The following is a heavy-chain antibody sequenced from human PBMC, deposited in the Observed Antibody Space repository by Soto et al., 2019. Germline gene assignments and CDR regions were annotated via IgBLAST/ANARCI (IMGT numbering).Heavy chain of an antibody. Sequence: EVHLVESGGGLVQPGGSLRLSCAASGYTFNDYWMAWVRQTPGKGLEWVANIKGDESEKYYEHSVRGRFTITRDNAKKSLYLRMNRLGVEDTAVYDCAGDRRSGFPGQDAWGMDVWGQGTTVTVSS. CDR1: GYTFNDYW. J-gene: IGHJ6*02. CDR2: IKGDESEK. CDR3: AGDRRSGFPGQDAWGMDV. V-gene: IGHV3-7*05. D-gene: IGHD6-19*01.